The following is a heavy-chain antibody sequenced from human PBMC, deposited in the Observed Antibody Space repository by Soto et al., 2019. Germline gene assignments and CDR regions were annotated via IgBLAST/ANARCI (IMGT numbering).Heavy chain of an antibody. Sequence: ETLSLTCAVYGGSFSGYYWSWIRQPPGKGLEWIGEINHSGSTNYKSSLKSRVTISVDTSKNQFSLKLSSVTAADTAVYYCAAVVADIGWFDPWGQGTMVTVSS. V-gene: IGHV4-34*01. CDR1: GGSFSGYY. D-gene: IGHD2-15*01. CDR3: AAVVADIGWFDP. J-gene: IGHJ5*02. CDR2: INHSGST.